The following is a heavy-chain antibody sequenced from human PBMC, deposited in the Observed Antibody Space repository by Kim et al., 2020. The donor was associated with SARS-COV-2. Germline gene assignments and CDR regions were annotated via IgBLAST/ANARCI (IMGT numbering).Heavy chain of an antibody. J-gene: IGHJ6*02. D-gene: IGHD2-2*01. V-gene: IGHV4-39*01. Sequence: SETLSLTCTVSGGSISSSSYYWGWIRQPPGKGLEWIGSIYYSGSTYYNPSLKSRVTISVDTSKNQFSLKLSSVTAADTAVYYCARTPVPAAARAYYYGMDVWGQGTTVTVSS. CDR2: IYYSGST. CDR3: ARTPVPAAARAYYYGMDV. CDR1: GGSISSSSYY.